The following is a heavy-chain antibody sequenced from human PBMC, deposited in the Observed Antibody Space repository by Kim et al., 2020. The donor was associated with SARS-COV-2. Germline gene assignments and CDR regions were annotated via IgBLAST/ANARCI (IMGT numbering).Heavy chain of an antibody. Sequence: SRVTISVDTSKNQFSLKLSSVTAADTAVYYCARGTPGIAAAGTTSYGMDVWGQGTTVTVSS. D-gene: IGHD6-13*01. J-gene: IGHJ6*02. V-gene: IGHV4-34*01. CDR3: ARGTPGIAAAGTTSYGMDV.